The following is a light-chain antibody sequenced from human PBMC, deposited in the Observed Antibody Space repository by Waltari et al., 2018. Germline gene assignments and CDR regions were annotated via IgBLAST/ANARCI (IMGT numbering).Light chain of an antibody. V-gene: IGKV1-5*03. J-gene: IGKJ1*01. CDR1: QGISSW. Sequence: DIQMTQFPSSLSASVGDRVTITCRASQGISSWLVWYQQKPGKAPKLLIYKASSLQSGVPSRFSGSGSGTDFTLTISSLQPEDFATYYCQQYNSAPWTFGQGTKVEIK. CDR2: KAS. CDR3: QQYNSAPWT.